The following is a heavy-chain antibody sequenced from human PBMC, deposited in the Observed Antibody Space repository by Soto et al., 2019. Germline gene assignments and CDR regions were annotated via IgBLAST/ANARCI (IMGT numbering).Heavy chain of an antibody. CDR3: ARWDDSSGIDY. Sequence: QVQLQESGPGLVKPSQTLSLTCTGSGGSISSGDYYWCWIRHPPGKILECIGYIYYSGSTYYNPYRMSRVTISVETSKNQFSLKLGSVTAADTAVYYCARWDDSSGIDYWCQGNLVTASS. CDR2: IYYSGST. V-gene: IGHV4-30-4*01. D-gene: IGHD3-22*01. J-gene: IGHJ4*02. CDR1: GGSISSGDYY.